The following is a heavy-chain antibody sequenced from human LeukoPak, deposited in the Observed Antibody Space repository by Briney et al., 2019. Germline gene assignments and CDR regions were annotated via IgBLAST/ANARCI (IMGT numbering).Heavy chain of an antibody. D-gene: IGHD3-3*01. CDR3: AGWNTDFWRSYYYVMDV. J-gene: IGHJ6*02. CDR2: IYYSGSS. CDR1: GGSISSYN. V-gene: IGHV4-59*01. Sequence: SETLSLTCTVSGGSISSYNWNWVRQPPGKGLEWIGYIYYSGSSNYNPSLKSRVTISIDTSKNHFSLKLSSVTAADTAVYYCAGWNTDFWRSYYYVMDVWGQGTTVTVSS.